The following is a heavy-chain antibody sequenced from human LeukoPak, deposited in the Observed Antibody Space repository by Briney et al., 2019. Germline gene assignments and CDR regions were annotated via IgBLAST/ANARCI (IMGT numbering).Heavy chain of an antibody. V-gene: IGHV1-24*01. J-gene: IGHJ5*02. CDR3: ATEPLNLRYFDSLLCFDP. Sequence: ASVKVSCKVSGYTLTELSMHWVRQAPGKGREWMGGFDPEDGETIYAQKFQGRVTMTEDTSTDTAYMEMSSLRSEGTEVYYYATEPLNLRYFDSLLCFDPWGQGTLVTVSS. D-gene: IGHD3-9*01. CDR1: GYTLTELS. CDR2: FDPEDGET.